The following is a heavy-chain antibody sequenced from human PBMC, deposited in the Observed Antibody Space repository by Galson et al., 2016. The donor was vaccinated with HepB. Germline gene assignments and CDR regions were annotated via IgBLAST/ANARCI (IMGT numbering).Heavy chain of an antibody. CDR3: AKDDILTGYSAFDY. J-gene: IGHJ4*02. Sequence: SLRLSCAASGFTFSSYGMNWVRQAPGKGLEWVADISYDGSKKYYADSAKGRFTISRDNSKNTLYLQMNSLRAEDTAVYYCAKDDILTGYSAFDYWGQGTLVTVSS. CDR1: GFTFSSYG. V-gene: IGHV3-30*18. CDR2: ISYDGSKK. D-gene: IGHD3-9*01.